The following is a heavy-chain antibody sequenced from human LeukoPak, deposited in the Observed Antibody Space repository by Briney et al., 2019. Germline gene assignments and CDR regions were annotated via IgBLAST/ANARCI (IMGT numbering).Heavy chain of an antibody. Sequence: GGSLRLSCAASGLIFSSYGMHWVRQAPGKGLEGVAFIRYDGSNKYYADSVNGRFTISRDNAKNSLYLQMNSLRAEDTAVYYCASAITIFGVVITHFDYWGQGTLITVSS. J-gene: IGHJ4*02. CDR3: ASAITIFGVVITHFDY. D-gene: IGHD3-3*01. V-gene: IGHV3-30*02. CDR2: IRYDGSNK. CDR1: GLIFSSYG.